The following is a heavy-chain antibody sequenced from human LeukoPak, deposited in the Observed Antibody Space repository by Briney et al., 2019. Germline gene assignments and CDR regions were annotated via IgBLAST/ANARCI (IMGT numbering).Heavy chain of an antibody. V-gene: IGHV5-51*01. J-gene: IGHJ3*02. CDR3: ARQKYSPDAFDI. CDR1: GYSYTSYW. CDR2: IYPGDSDT. D-gene: IGHD1-26*01. Sequence: GESLQISCKGSGYSYTSYWIGWVRQMPGKGLEWMGIIYPGDSDTRYSPSFQAQVTISADKSISTAYLQWSSLKASDTAMYYCARQKYSPDAFDIWGQGTMVTVSS.